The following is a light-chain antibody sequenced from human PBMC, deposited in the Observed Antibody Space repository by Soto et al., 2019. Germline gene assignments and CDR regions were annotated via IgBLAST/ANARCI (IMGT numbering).Light chain of an antibody. Sequence: IEMTQSPATLSVSPGERATLSCRASQSVSSNLVWYQRKPGQAPRLLIYGASTRVTGIPARFSGSGSGTEFTLTISSLQSEDFAVYYCQQYHNWWTFGQGTKVDIK. V-gene: IGKV3-15*01. CDR2: GAS. CDR3: QQYHNWWT. J-gene: IGKJ1*01. CDR1: QSVSSN.